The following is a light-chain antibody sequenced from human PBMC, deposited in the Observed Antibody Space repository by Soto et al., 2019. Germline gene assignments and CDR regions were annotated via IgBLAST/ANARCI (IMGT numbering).Light chain of an antibody. CDR2: AAS. CDR3: QQSNSCSIT. J-gene: IGKJ5*01. Sequence: DIQMPQSPYTLSASVGDRVTITCRASQGISSWLAWYQQKPGKAPKLMIYAASSLQSGVPSRFSGSGSGTDFSLTISCLQPEDFATYYCQQSNSCSITFCQGTRLEIK. CDR1: QGISSW. V-gene: IGKV1-12*01.